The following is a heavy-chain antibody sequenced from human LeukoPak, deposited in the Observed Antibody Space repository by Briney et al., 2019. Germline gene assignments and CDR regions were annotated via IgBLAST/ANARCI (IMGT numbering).Heavy chain of an antibody. Sequence: GGSLRLSCAASGFTLSSYWMTWVRQAPGKGLEWVSSVSGATGNSYYVGSVKGRFTISRDDSKNTLYLQMNSLRAEDTAVYYCAKDHQCYDRSGYCPIDYWGRGTLVTVSA. D-gene: IGHD3-22*01. CDR2: VSGATGNS. CDR1: GFTLSSYW. V-gene: IGHV3-23*01. CDR3: AKDHQCYDRSGYCPIDY. J-gene: IGHJ4*02.